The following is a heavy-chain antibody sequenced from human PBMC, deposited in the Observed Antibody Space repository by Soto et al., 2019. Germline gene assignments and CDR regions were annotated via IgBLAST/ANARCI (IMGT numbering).Heavy chain of an antibody. J-gene: IGHJ6*02. CDR3: ARRRDLDPDYCYGMDV. CDR2: IYYSGST. V-gene: IGHV4-30-4*01. Sequence: QVQLQESGPGLVKPSQTLSLTCTVSGGSISSGDYYWSWIRQPPGKGLEWIGYIYYSGSTYYNPSLKSRVTISVDTSKNQFSLKLSSVTSADMAVDYCARRRDLDPDYCYGMDVWGQGTTVTVSS. D-gene: IGHD3-9*01. CDR1: GGSISSGDYY.